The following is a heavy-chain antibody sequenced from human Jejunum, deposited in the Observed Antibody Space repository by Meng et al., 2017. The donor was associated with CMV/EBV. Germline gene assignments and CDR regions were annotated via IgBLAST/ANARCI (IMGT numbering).Heavy chain of an antibody. J-gene: IGHJ4*02. CDR3: TRSPPGQFGFVDY. CDR2: IRSKAFNYAT. D-gene: IGHD3-10*01. Sequence: FTFSGSAVPWVRQAYAKGLEWVGRIRSKAFNYATEYAAPVKGRFTISRDDSKNTAYLQMNSLKIEDTAVYYCTRSPPGQFGFVDYWGQGTRVTVSS. CDR1: FTFSGSA. V-gene: IGHV3-73*01.